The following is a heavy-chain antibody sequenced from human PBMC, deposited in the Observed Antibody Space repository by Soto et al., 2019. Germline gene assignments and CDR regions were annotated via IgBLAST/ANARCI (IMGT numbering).Heavy chain of an antibody. CDR3: ARGVTGTSLRYYYYYYMDV. CDR2: MNPNSGNT. Sequence: GASVKASCKASGYTLTSYDINWVRQATGQGLEWMGWMNPNSGNTGYAQKFQGRVTMTRNTSISTAYMELSSLRSEDTAVYYCARGVTGTSLRYYYYYYMDVWGKGTTVTVSS. J-gene: IGHJ6*03. D-gene: IGHD1-20*01. V-gene: IGHV1-8*01. CDR1: GYTLTSYD.